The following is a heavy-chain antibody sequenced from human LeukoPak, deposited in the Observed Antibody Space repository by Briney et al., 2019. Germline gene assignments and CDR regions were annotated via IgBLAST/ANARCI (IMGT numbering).Heavy chain of an antibody. J-gene: IGHJ4*02. D-gene: IGHD2-2*02. CDR2: ISSSGGST. Sequence: GGSLRPSCAASGFTFSSYAMRGVRQAQGKGREGVSAISSSGGSTYYADSVKGRFTISRDNSENTLYLQMNSLRAEDTAVYYCAKARCTSCYTDNYWGQGTLVTVSS. CDR3: AKARCTSCYTDNY. CDR1: GFTFSSYA. V-gene: IGHV3-23*01.